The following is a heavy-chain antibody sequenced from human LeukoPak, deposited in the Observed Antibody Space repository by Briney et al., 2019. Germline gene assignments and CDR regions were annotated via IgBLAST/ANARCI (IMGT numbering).Heavy chain of an antibody. D-gene: IGHD6-6*01. CDR3: AKRRGTASSTIED. Sequence: GGSLRLSCAASGFTFSSYAMTWVRQAPGKGLEWVADISGRGDSANYVDSVKGRFTISRDNSKNTLYLQMNSLRADGTAIYYCAKRRGTASSTIEDWGQGTLVSASS. V-gene: IGHV3-23*01. CDR2: ISGRGDSA. J-gene: IGHJ4*02. CDR1: GFTFSSYA.